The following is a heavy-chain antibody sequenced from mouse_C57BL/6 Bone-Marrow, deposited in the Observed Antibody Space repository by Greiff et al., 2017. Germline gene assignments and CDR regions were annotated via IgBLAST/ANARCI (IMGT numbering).Heavy chain of an antibody. V-gene: IGHV5-17*01. CDR1: GFTFSDYG. Sequence: EVKLVESGGGLVKPGGSLKLSCAASGFTFSDYGMHWVRQAPEKGLEWVAYISSGSSTIYYADTVKGRFTFSRDNAKNTLFMQITSLRSEDTAMYYCAKNDYDKRTWFAYWGQGTLVTVSA. CDR2: ISSGSSTI. D-gene: IGHD2-4*01. CDR3: AKNDYDKRTWFAY. J-gene: IGHJ3*01.